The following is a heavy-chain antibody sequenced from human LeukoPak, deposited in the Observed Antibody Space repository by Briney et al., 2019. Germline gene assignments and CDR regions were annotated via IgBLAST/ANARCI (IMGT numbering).Heavy chain of an antibody. CDR3: ARGHGDYLAVFDY. CDR1: CGSIYSYY. CDR2: IYTSGST. Sequence: SETLSLTCTVSCGSIYSYYWSWIRQPAGKGLEWIGRIYTSGSTNYNPSLKSRVTMSVDTSKNQFSLKLSSVTAADTAMYYCARGHGDYLAVFDYWGQGTLVTVSS. V-gene: IGHV4-4*07. J-gene: IGHJ4*02. D-gene: IGHD4-17*01.